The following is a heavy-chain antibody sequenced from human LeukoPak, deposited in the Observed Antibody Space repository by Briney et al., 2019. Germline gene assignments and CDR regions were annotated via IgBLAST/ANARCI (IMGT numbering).Heavy chain of an antibody. V-gene: IGHV1-24*01. J-gene: IGHJ5*02. CDR2: FDPDEGEN. D-gene: IGHD5-12*01. Sequence: GASVKVSCKVSGYTFTELSVHWVRQAPGKGLEWMGGFDPDEGENIDAQKFQGRVTITRDTSASTAYMELSSLRSEDTAVYYCAILDIVATERENWFDPWGQGTLVTVSS. CDR3: AILDIVATERENWFDP. CDR1: GYTFTELS.